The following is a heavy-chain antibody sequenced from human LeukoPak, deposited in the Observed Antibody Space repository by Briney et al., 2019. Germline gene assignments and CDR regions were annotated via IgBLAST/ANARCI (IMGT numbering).Heavy chain of an antibody. CDR1: GGSINGNY. CDR3: ARVFRGAVTSNWFDP. CDR2: ISDSGST. D-gene: IGHD4-17*01. J-gene: IGHJ5*02. Sequence: PSETLSLTCTVSGGSINGNYWTWIRLSPGKGLELIGYISDSGSTSYNPSLTSRVIMSLDVSKTEFSLRLTSVTAADTAVYYCARVFRGAVTSNWFDPWGQGTLVTVSS. V-gene: IGHV4-59*01.